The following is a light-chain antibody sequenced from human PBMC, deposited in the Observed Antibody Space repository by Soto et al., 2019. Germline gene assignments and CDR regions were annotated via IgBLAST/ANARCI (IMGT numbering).Light chain of an antibody. V-gene: IGKV3-11*01. CDR2: DAS. Sequence: EIVLTQSPATLSLSPGERATLSCRASQSVSSYLAWYQQKPCQAPRLLIYDASNRDASIPARFSGSESGTDFTLNISILEPEDFAVYYCQQRSNWALTFGERTKVEIK. CDR3: QQRSNWALT. CDR1: QSVSSY. J-gene: IGKJ4*01.